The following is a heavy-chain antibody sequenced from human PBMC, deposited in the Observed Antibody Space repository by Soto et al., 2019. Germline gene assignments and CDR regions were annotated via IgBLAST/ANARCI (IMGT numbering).Heavy chain of an antibody. Sequence: GGSLRLSCVGSGLSLSNIWTSWVRQAPGKGLEWVANIKQGGTETYYVDSVKGRFTISKDHAKNSLYLQMNSLRVEDTALYYCASLDTARVETAGYWGQGTRVTVPS. J-gene: IGHJ4*02. CDR2: IKQGGTET. CDR1: GLSLSNIW. CDR3: ASLDTARVETAGY. D-gene: IGHD5-18*01. V-gene: IGHV3-7*01.